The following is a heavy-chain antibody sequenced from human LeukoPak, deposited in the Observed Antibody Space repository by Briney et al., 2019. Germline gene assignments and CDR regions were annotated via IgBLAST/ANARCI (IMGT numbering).Heavy chain of an antibody. CDR1: GFTVSNNY. V-gene: IGHV3-53*04. CDR3: VRESYQPY. J-gene: IGHJ4*02. Sequence: PGGSLRLPRAASGFTVSNNYMSWVRQAPGKGLEWVSVVYGGGSTYYADSVEGRFTISRHNSKNTLYLQMNSLRPEDTAVYYCVRESYQPYWGQGTLVTVSS. CDR2: VYGGGST. D-gene: IGHD2-2*01.